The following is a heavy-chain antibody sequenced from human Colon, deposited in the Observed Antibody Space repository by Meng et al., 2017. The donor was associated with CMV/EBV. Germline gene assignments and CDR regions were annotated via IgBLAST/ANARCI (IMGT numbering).Heavy chain of an antibody. CDR1: GYIFSNYG. CDR3: ARGYCTDATCYTGFWFDP. CDR2: CSTYTSAT. Sequence: ASVKVSCKASGYIFSNYGLSWVRQAPGQGLEWMGWCSTYTSATNYSPKFQGRVTMTTDSSTNTAYMELRNLKSDDTAVYYCARGYCTDATCYTGFWFDPWGQGTLVTVSS. D-gene: IGHD2-8*01. V-gene: IGHV1-18*01. J-gene: IGHJ5*02.